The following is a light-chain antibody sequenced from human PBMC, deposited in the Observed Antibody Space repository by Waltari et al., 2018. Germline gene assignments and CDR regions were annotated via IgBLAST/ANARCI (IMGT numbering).Light chain of an antibody. CDR1: QDISNY. V-gene: IGKV1-33*01. Sequence: DIQMTQSPSSLSASVGDRVTITCQASQDISNYLNWYQQKPGKAPKLLIYDASNLETGVPSRFSGRGSGTDFTFTISSLQPEDIATYYCLKYDSAPWTFGQGTKVEMK. CDR3: LKYDSAPWT. J-gene: IGKJ1*01. CDR2: DAS.